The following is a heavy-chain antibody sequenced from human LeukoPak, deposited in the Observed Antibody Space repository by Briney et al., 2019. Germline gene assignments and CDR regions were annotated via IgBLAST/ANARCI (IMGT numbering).Heavy chain of an antibody. D-gene: IGHD2-8*01. CDR2: ISSSSSYI. CDR1: GFTFTNYW. Sequence: GRTLRLFRAASGFTFTNYWLSWVRQAPGKGLEWVLSISSSSSYIYYAESVKGRFPISRDIAKNSLYLQMNRMRAEDAAVYYCARELGYYSKRAGNMVPLYAFDNWGQGTMVTVSS. V-gene: IGHV3-21*01. J-gene: IGHJ3*02. CDR3: ARELGYYSKRAGNMVPLYAFDN.